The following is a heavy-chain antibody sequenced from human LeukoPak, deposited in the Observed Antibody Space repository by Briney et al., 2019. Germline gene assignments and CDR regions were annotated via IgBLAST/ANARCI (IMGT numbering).Heavy chain of an antibody. Sequence: GASVKVSCKASGYTFTSYGISWVRQAPGQGLEWMGWISAYNGNTNYAQKLQGRVTMTTDTSTSTAYMELRSLRSDDTAVYYCARDIKPITMIVVAPGSSFQHWGQGTLVTVSS. J-gene: IGHJ1*01. CDR3: ARDIKPITMIVVAPGSSFQH. D-gene: IGHD3-22*01. CDR1: GYTFTSYG. CDR2: ISAYNGNT. V-gene: IGHV1-18*01.